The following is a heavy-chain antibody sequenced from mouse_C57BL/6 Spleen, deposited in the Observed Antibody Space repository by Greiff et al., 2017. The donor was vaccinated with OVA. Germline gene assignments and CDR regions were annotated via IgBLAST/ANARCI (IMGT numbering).Heavy chain of an antibody. CDR2: ISYDGSN. J-gene: IGHJ2*01. CDR3: ARAGYFDY. Sequence: EVQVVESGPGLVKLSQSLSLTCSVTGYSITSGYYWNWIRQFPGNKLEWMGYISYDGSNNYNPSLKNRISITRDTSKNQFFLKLNSVTTEDTATYYCARAGYFDYWGQGTTLTVSS. V-gene: IGHV3-6*01. CDR1: GYSITSGYY.